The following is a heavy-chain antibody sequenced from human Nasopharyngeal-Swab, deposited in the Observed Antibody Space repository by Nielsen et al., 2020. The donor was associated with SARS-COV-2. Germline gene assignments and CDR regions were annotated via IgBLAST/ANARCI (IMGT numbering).Heavy chain of an antibody. D-gene: IGHD2-21*01. V-gene: IGHV1-18*01. Sequence: WVRQAPGQGLEWMGWISAYNGNTSYAQKLQGRATMTTDTSTSTAYMELRSLRSDDTAVYYCARDLRYYCGGDCYSWAFDYWGQGTLVTVSS. CDR2: ISAYNGNT. CDR3: ARDLRYYCGGDCYSWAFDY. J-gene: IGHJ4*02.